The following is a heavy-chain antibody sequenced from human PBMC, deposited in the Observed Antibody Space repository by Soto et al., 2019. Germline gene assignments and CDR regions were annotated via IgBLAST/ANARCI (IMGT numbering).Heavy chain of an antibody. Sequence: HPGGSLRLSCAASGFTFSSYGMHWVRQAPGKGLEWVAVISYDGSNKYYADSVKGRFTISRDNSKNTLYLQMNSLRAEDTAVYYCARDWPPPWYISGWYSSGRWFVPWGQGTLVTVSS. CDR2: ISYDGSNK. CDR1: GFTFSSYG. D-gene: IGHD6-19*01. J-gene: IGHJ5*02. V-gene: IGHV3-30*03. CDR3: ARDWPPPWYISGWYSSGRWFVP.